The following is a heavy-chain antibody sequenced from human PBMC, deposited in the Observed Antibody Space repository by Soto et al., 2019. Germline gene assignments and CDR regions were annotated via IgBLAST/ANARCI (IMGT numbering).Heavy chain of an antibody. D-gene: IGHD3-3*01. CDR1: GFTFDDYA. CDR3: AKAITIFGVVILDAFDI. Sequence: GGSLRLSCAASGFTFDDYAMHWVRQAPGKGLEWVSGISWNSGSIGYADSVKGRFTISRDNAKNSLYLQMNSLRAEDTALYYCAKAITIFGVVILDAFDIWGQGTMVTVSS. J-gene: IGHJ3*02. CDR2: ISWNSGSI. V-gene: IGHV3-9*01.